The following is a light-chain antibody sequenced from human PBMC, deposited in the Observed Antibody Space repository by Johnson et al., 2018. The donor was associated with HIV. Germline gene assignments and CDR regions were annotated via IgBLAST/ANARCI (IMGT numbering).Light chain of an antibody. CDR2: DNN. CDR1: SSNIGNNY. V-gene: IGLV1-51*01. CDR3: GTWDSSLSAGRYV. Sequence: HSVLTQPPSVSAAPGQKVTISCSGSSSNIGNNYVSWYKQLPGKAPKLLIYDNNKRPSGIPDRFSGSKSGTSATLGITGLQTGDEADYYCGTWDSSLSAGRYVFGTGTKVTVL. J-gene: IGLJ1*01.